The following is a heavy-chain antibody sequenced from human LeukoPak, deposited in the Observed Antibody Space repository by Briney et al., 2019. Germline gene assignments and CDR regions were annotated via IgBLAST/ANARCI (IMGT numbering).Heavy chain of an antibody. CDR2: IYYIGST. Sequence: KPSETLSLTCTVSGGSISNYYWSWTRQPPGKGLEWIGYIYYIGSTNYNPSLKSRVTISVDTSKNQFSLKLSSVTAADTAVYYCARELTGDTLPWFDPWGQGTLVTVSS. CDR1: GGSISNYY. D-gene: IGHD7-27*01. CDR3: ARELTGDTLPWFDP. J-gene: IGHJ5*02. V-gene: IGHV4-59*01.